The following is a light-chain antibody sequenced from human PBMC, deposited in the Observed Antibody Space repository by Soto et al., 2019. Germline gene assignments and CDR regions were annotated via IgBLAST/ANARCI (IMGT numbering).Light chain of an antibody. Sequence: DIQMTQSPSTLSASVGDRVTITCRASQTISSWLAWYQQKPGKAPELLIYDASRRATGIPDRFSASESGTDFTLTISSLEPEDFAVYFCQQYDSTPWTFGQGTRVESK. CDR2: DAS. CDR1: QTISSW. J-gene: IGKJ1*01. V-gene: IGKV1-5*01. CDR3: QQYDSTPWT.